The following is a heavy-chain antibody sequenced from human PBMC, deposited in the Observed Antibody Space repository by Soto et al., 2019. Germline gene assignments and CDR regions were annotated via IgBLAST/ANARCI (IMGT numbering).Heavy chain of an antibody. CDR3: ARDWGAYYDFWSGYYPINYYYYMDV. Sequence: QVQLVQSGAEVKKPGASVKVSCKASGYTFTSYGISWVRQAPGQGLEWMGWISAYNGNTNYAQKGQGRVTMTTDTSTSTAYMELRSLSTDDTAVYYCARDWGAYYDFWSGYYPINYYYYMDVWGKGTTVTVSS. D-gene: IGHD3-3*01. V-gene: IGHV1-18*01. CDR2: ISAYNGNT. CDR1: GYTFTSYG. J-gene: IGHJ6*03.